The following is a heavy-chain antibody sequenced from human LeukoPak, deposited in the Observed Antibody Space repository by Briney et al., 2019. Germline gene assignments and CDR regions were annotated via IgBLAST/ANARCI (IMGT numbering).Heavy chain of an antibody. CDR1: GFTFSSYA. V-gene: IGHV3-23*01. J-gene: IGHJ4*02. CDR2: ISGSGGST. CDR3: AKEGEKTAMVIEVDY. D-gene: IGHD5-18*01. Sequence: GGSLRLSCAASGFTFSSYAMSWVRQAPGEGLEWVSAISGSGGSTYSADSVKGRFTISRDNSKNTLYLQMNSLRAEDTAVYYCAKEGEKTAMVIEVDYWGQGTLVTVSS.